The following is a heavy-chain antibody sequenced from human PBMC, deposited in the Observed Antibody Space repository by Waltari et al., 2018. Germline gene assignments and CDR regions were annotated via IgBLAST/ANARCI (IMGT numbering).Heavy chain of an antibody. CDR3: ARGSGVDY. J-gene: IGHJ4*02. V-gene: IGHV3-23*01. CDR2: ISDGGGII. CDR1: GFTFSTYF. Sequence: EVQLLESGGGLVQPGGSLRLSCAASGFTFSTYFMNWGRKAPGKGLEGVSSISDGGGIINYADSVKGRFTISRDNSKNTVYLQMKSLRAEDTAVYYCARGSGVDYWGQGTLVTISS. D-gene: IGHD7-27*01.